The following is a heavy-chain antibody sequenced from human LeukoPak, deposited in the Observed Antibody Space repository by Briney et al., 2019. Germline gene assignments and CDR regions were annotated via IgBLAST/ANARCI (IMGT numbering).Heavy chain of an antibody. CDR3: ARDQSLLYFDY. CDR1: GLTFSSYG. Sequence: GGSLRLSCAASGLTFSSYGMHWVRQAPGQGLEWVALTWYDGSNKSYGDSVKGRFTISRDNSKNTLYLQMSSLRAEDTAVYYCARDQSLLYFDYWGQGTLVTVPS. J-gene: IGHJ4*02. CDR2: TWYDGSNK. D-gene: IGHD2-15*01. V-gene: IGHV3-33*01.